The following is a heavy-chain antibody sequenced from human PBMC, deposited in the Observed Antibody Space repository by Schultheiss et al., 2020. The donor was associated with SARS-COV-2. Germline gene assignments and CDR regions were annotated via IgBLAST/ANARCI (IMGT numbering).Heavy chain of an antibody. CDR1: GYTFTSYD. CDR3: ARDGGWLRQKPSGDY. D-gene: IGHD5-12*01. V-gene: IGHV1-2*02. CDR2: INPNSGGT. Sequence: ASVKVSCKASGYTFTSYDINWVRQATGQGLEWMGWINPNSGGTNYAQKFQGRVTMTRDTSISTAYMELSRLRSDDTAVYYCARDGGWLRQKPSGDYWGQGTLVTVSS. J-gene: IGHJ4*02.